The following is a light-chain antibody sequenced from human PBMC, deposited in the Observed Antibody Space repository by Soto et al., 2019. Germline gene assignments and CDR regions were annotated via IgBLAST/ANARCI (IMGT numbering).Light chain of an antibody. Sequence: DIQMTQSPXTLSASVGDRVTITCRASQSINSWLAWYQQKPGRAPKLLIYKASSLESGVPSRFSGSGSGTEFTLTISSLQPDDFATYYCQQYTSYSTFGQGTKVEIK. J-gene: IGKJ1*01. CDR3: QQYTSYST. CDR1: QSINSW. CDR2: KAS. V-gene: IGKV1-5*03.